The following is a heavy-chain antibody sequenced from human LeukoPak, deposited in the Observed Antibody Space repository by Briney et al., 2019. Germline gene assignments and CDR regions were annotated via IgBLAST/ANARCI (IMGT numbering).Heavy chain of an antibody. CDR2: IYHSGST. D-gene: IGHD6-19*01. Sequence: SETLSLTCTVSGGSISSYYWSWIRQPPGKGLEWIGSIYHSGSTYYNPSLKSRVTISVDTSKNQFSLKLSSVTAADTAVYYCARHTIAPYTGIAVLGDFDYWGQGTLVTVSS. CDR1: GGSISSYY. V-gene: IGHV4-59*08. J-gene: IGHJ4*02. CDR3: ARHTIAPYTGIAVLGDFDY.